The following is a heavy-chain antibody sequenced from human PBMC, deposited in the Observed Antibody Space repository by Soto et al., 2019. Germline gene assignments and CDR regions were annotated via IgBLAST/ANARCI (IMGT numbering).Heavy chain of an antibody. CDR3: ESPFWANVVVQAAMQDQPYYYYYGMDV. D-gene: IGHD2-2*01. CDR2: ISYDGSNK. J-gene: IGHJ6*02. V-gene: IGHV3-30-3*01. CDR1: GFTFSSYA. Sequence: QVQLVESGGGVVQPGRSLRLSCAASGFTFSSYAMHWVRQAPGKGLEWVAVISYDGSNKYYADSVKGRFTISRDNSKNTLYLQMKRLRSEYTAVYYCESPFWANVVVQAAMQDQPYYYYYGMDVWGQGTTVTVSS.